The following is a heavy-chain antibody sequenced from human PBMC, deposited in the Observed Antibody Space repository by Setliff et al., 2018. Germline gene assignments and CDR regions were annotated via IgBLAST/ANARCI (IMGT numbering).Heavy chain of an antibody. Sequence: GGSLRLSCGASGFTYNNCWVSWVRQAPGKGLEWLASINPDGSEKYYVDSVKRRFTISRDNARNSLSLQMNSLRTEDTAVYYCFGAGTCSYWGQGTLVTVSS. CDR3: FGAGTCSY. CDR1: GFTYNNCW. J-gene: IGHJ4*02. CDR2: INPDGSEK. V-gene: IGHV3-7*01. D-gene: IGHD3-10*01.